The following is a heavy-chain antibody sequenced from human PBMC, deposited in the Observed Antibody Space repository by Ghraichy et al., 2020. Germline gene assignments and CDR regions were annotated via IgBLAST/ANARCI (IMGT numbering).Heavy chain of an antibody. Sequence: GGSLRLSCAASGFTFSSHSMNWVRQAPGKGLEWVSSISSSSYNIYYADSVEGRFTISRDNAKNSLFLQMNSLRAEDTAVYYCARDGSSMNYYDSSVVHDFDYWGQGTLVTVSS. CDR2: ISSSSYNI. V-gene: IGHV3-21*01. D-gene: IGHD3-22*01. J-gene: IGHJ4*02. CDR1: GFTFSSHS. CDR3: ARDGSSMNYYDSSVVHDFDY.